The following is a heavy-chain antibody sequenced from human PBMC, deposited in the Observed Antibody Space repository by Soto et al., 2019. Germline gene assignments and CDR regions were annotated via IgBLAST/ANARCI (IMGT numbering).Heavy chain of an antibody. D-gene: IGHD4-17*01. Sequence: QVQLVQSGAEVKKPGASVKVSCKASGSTFPNSTVSWVRQAPGQGLEWMGWINAHNGNTKYAQKFPGRLTMTTDTSTGTGYMELRSLRSDDTAIYFCAIADYGDPDYWGQGTLVTVSS. CDR1: GSTFPNST. CDR2: INAHNGNT. J-gene: IGHJ4*02. CDR3: AIADYGDPDY. V-gene: IGHV1-18*01.